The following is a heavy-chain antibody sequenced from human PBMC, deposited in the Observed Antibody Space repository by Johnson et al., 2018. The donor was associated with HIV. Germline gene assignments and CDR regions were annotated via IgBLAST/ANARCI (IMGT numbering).Heavy chain of an antibody. Sequence: VQLVESGGGLVQPGGSLRLSCAASGFTFSNHWMSWIRQAPGKGLEWVANIKQDGSEKNYVDSVKGRFTISRDNAKNSLYLQMNSLRAEDTAVYYCARGGGYYTSDAFDIWGQGTMVTVSS. J-gene: IGHJ3*02. D-gene: IGHD3-3*01. V-gene: IGHV3-7*01. CDR1: GFTFSNHW. CDR3: ARGGGYYTSDAFDI. CDR2: IKQDGSEK.